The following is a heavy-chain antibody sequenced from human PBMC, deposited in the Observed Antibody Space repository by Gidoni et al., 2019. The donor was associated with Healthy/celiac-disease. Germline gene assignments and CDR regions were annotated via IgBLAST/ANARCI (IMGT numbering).Heavy chain of an antibody. Sequence: EVQLVESGGGLVQPGRSRSLSCTASGLTVGDSAMSWFRQAPGKGLEWVVFIRSKAYGGTTESAASVKGRFTISRDDSKSIAYLQMNSLKTEYTAVYYCTSYSGYDYYWFDPWGQGTLVTVSS. V-gene: IGHV3-49*03. CDR1: GLTVGDSA. D-gene: IGHD5-12*01. CDR3: TSYSGYDYYWFDP. J-gene: IGHJ5*02. CDR2: IRSKAYGGTT.